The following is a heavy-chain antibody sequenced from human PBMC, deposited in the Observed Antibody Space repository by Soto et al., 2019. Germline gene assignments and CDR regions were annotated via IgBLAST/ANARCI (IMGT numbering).Heavy chain of an antibody. CDR3: ARQNNYSGSESQRSYSMDV. CDR1: GYSFTSYW. V-gene: IGHV5-51*01. Sequence: GESLKISCKGSGYSFTSYWIGWVRQMPGKGLEWMGIIYPGDSDTRYSPSFQGQVTISADKSISTAYLQWSSLKASDTAMYYCARQNNYSGSESQRSYSMDVWLQGLTVTVS. CDR2: IYPGDSDT. D-gene: IGHD3-10*01. J-gene: IGHJ6*02.